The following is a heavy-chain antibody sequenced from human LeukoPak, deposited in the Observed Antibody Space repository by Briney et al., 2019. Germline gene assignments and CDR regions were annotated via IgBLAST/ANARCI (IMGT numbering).Heavy chain of an antibody. V-gene: IGHV1-46*01. Sequence: ASVKVSCKASGYTFTSYYMHWVRQAPGQGLEWMGIINPSGGSTSYAQKFQGRVTVTRDTSTSTVYMELSSLRSEDTAVYYCARRGGVAGPFDYWGQGTLVTVSS. D-gene: IGHD6-19*01. CDR2: INPSGGST. CDR1: GYTFTSYY. J-gene: IGHJ4*02. CDR3: ARRGGVAGPFDY.